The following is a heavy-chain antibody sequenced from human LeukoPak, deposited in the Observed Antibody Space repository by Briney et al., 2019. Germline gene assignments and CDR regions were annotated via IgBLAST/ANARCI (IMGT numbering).Heavy chain of an antibody. D-gene: IGHD6-25*01. Sequence: PSETLSLTCTVSGGSISSDYWSCIRQPPGKGLEWIGYIYYSGSTNYNPSLKSRVTISVDTSKNQFSLKLTSVTAADTAVYYCARRGSSSGLFYFDSWGQGTLVTVSS. V-gene: IGHV4-59*08. CDR2: IYYSGST. J-gene: IGHJ4*02. CDR1: GGSISSDY. CDR3: ARRGSSSGLFYFDS.